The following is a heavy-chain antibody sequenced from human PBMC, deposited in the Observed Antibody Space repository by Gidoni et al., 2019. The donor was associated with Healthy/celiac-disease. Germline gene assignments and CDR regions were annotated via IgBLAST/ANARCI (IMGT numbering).Heavy chain of an antibody. Sequence: EVQLLESGGGLVQPGGSLRLSCAAAAFTFSSYAMSWVRQAPGTGLEWVAAISGSGGSTYYADSVKGRFTISRDNSKNTLYLQMNSLRAEDTAVYYCAKYLAWATGYYYGMDVWGQGTTVTVSS. CDR1: AFTFSSYA. V-gene: IGHV3-23*01. CDR3: AKYLAWATGYYYGMDV. J-gene: IGHJ6*02. D-gene: IGHD5-12*01. CDR2: ISGSGGST.